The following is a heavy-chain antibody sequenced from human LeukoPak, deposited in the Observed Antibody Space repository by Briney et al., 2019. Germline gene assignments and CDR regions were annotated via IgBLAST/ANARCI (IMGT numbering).Heavy chain of an antibody. V-gene: IGHV3-33*01. CDR3: ARSIPTYYYGSGTHYGMDV. J-gene: IGHJ6*02. Sequence: GGSLRLSSAASGFTFSSYGMHWVRQAPGKGLEWVAVIWYDGSNKYYADSVKGRFTISRDNSKNTLYLQMNSLRAEDTAVYYCARSIPTYYYGSGTHYGMDVWGQGTTVTVSS. D-gene: IGHD3-10*01. CDR2: IWYDGSNK. CDR1: GFTFSSYG.